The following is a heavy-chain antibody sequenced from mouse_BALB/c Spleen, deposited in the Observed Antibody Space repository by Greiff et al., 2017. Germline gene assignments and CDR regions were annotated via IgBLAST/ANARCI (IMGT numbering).Heavy chain of an antibody. CDR1: GFTFSSFG. CDR3: ARSNWHYFDY. CDR2: ISSGSSTI. D-gene: IGHD4-1*01. V-gene: IGHV5-17*02. Sequence: EVQGVESGGGLVQPGGSRKLSCAASGFTFSSFGMHWVRQAPEKGLEWVAYISSGSSTIYYADTVKGRFTISRDNPKNTLFLQMTSLRSEDTAMYYCARSNWHYFDYWGQGTTLTVSS. J-gene: IGHJ2*01.